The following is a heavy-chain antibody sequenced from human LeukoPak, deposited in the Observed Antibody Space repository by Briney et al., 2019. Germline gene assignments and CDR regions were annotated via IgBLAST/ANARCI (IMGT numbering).Heavy chain of an antibody. Sequence: GGSLRLSCAASGFTFSSYWMHWVRQAPGKGLVRVSRINSDGSSMSYADSVKGRFTISRDNAKNTLYLQMNSLRTEDAAVYYCARGYSSGYRIDYWGQGTLVTVSS. J-gene: IGHJ4*02. CDR1: GFTFSSYW. CDR3: ARGYSSGYRIDY. V-gene: IGHV3-74*01. D-gene: IGHD5-18*01. CDR2: INSDGSSM.